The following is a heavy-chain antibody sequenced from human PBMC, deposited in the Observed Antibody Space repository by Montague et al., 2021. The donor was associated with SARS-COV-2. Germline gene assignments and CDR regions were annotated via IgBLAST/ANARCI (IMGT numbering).Heavy chain of an antibody. CDR1: GGSISSSSYY. CDR2: IYYSGST. Sequence: SETLSLTCTVSGGSISSSSYYWGWIRQPPGKGLEWIGSIYYSGSTYYNPSLKSRVTISVDTSKNQFSLKLSSVTAADTAVCYCARHASYDYSKDLHYYYYYGMDVWGQGTTVTVSS. V-gene: IGHV4-39*01. D-gene: IGHD4-11*01. J-gene: IGHJ6*02. CDR3: ARHASYDYSKDLHYYYYYGMDV.